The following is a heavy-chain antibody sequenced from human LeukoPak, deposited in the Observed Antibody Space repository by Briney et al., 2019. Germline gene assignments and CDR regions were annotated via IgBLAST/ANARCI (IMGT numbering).Heavy chain of an antibody. Sequence: SETLSLTCAVYGGSFSGYYWSWIRQPPGKGLEWIGEINHSGSTNYIPSLKSRVTISVDKSKNQFFLKLNSVTAADTAVYYCGRLMAGLDWGQGTLVTVSS. D-gene: IGHD6-19*01. CDR2: INHSGST. CDR1: GGSFSGYY. V-gene: IGHV4-34*01. CDR3: GRLMAGLD. J-gene: IGHJ4*02.